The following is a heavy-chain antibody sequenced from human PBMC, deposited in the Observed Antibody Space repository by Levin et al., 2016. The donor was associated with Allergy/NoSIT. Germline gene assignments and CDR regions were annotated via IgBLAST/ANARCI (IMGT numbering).Heavy chain of an antibody. D-gene: IGHD3-22*01. Sequence: ASVKVSCKASGGTFGRYGISWVRQAPGQGLEWMGGIIPFIGTANYAQKLQGRVTMTTDKSTSTAYMELRSLRSDDTAAYYCARTYHYDSSSYYWGPADYWGQGTLVSVSP. CDR3: ARTYHYDSSSYYWGPADY. V-gene: IGHV1-18*01. CDR2: IIPFIGTA. J-gene: IGHJ4*02. CDR1: GGTFGRYG.